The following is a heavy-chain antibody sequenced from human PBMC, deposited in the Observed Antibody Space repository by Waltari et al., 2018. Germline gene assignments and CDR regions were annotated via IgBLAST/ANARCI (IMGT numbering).Heavy chain of an antibody. CDR2: ISYDGSNK. V-gene: IGHV3-30*04. Sequence: QVQLVESGGGVVQPGRSLRLSCAASGFTFSSYAMHWVRQAPGKGLEWVAVISYDGSNKYYADSVQGRFTISRDNSKNTLYLQMNSLRAEDTAVYYCARDFNTIFGVVTTIGGVFDPCGQGTLVTVSS. CDR3: ARDFNTIFGVVTTIGGVFDP. CDR1: GFTFSSYA. D-gene: IGHD3-3*01. J-gene: IGHJ5*02.